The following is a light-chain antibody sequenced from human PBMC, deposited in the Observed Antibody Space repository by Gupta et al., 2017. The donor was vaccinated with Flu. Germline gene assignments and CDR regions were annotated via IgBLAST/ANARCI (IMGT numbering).Light chain of an antibody. CDR3: SSYTSGSTVV. V-gene: IGLV2-14*01. J-gene: IGLJ2*01. CDR2: EVS. Sequence: QSALTQPASVSGSPGQSITISCTGSSSDIGGYNYVSWYQHEPGKAPKLMIYEVSNRPSRVSNRFSGSKSGNTASLTIFGIQPEDEAHYYCSSYTSGSTVVFGGGTKLTVL. CDR1: SSDIGGYNY.